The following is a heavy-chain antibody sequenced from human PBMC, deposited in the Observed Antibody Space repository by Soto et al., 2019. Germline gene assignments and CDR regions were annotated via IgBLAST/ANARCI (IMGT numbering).Heavy chain of an antibody. D-gene: IGHD2-15*01. J-gene: IGHJ3*02. Sequence: QVQLVQSGAEVKKPGASVKVSCKASGYTFTSYAMHWVRQAPGQRLEWMGWINAGNGNTKYSRKFQGRVTITRDTSASTAYMELSSLRSEDTAVYYCASGRAFDIWGQGTMVTVSS. CDR2: INAGNGNT. V-gene: IGHV1-3*01. CDR3: ASGRAFDI. CDR1: GYTFTSYA.